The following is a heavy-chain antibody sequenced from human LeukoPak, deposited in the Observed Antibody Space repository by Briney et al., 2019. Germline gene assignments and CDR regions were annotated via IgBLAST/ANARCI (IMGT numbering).Heavy chain of an antibody. D-gene: IGHD1-26*01. CDR2: VGRDGSEK. J-gene: IGHJ4*02. CDR1: GFNFGNYW. V-gene: IGHV3-7*01. CDR3: AKVGAWELQRVFEN. Sequence: PGGSLRLSCTVTGFNFGNYWMTWVRQVPGKGLEWVANVGRDGSEKNYVDSVNGRFTISRDNAKKSLYLEMNSLRVEDTALYYCAKVGAWELQRVFENWGQGTLVTVSS.